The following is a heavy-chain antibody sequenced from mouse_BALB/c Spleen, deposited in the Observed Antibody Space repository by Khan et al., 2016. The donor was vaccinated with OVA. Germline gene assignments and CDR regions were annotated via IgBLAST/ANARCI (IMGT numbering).Heavy chain of an antibody. V-gene: IGHV2-6-4*01. CDR2: IWSGGST. CDR1: GFSLSRYS. D-gene: IGHD2-10*02. Sequence: QMQLEESGPGLVAPSQSLSITCTVSGFSLSRYSVHWVRQPPGKGLEWLGMIWSGGSTDYNSALESRLSIRKDNSKIQVFLKMNSLQTDDTAMYYCARKKYGNYVSLDYWGQGTSVTVSS. J-gene: IGHJ4*01. CDR3: ARKKYGNYVSLDY.